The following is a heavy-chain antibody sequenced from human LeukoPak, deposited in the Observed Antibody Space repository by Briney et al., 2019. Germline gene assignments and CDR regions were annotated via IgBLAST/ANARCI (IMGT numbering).Heavy chain of an antibody. J-gene: IGHJ4*02. V-gene: IGHV3-7*01. CDR2: IKQDGSER. CDR1: GFTFSSYR. D-gene: IGHD1-26*01. Sequence: PGGSLRLSCAASGFTFSSYRMSWVRQAPGKGLEWVANIKQDGSERYYVDSVKGRFTISRDNAKNSLYMQMNSLRAEDTAVYYCARYMYNGWRFDYWGQGTLVTVSS. CDR3: ARYMYNGWRFDY.